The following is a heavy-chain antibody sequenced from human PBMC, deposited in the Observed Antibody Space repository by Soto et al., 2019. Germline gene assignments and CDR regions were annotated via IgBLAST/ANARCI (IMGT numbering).Heavy chain of an antibody. CDR1: GYTFTSYA. CDR3: ARDEFRYYGSGSYSDY. Sequence: ASVKVSCKASGYTFTSYAMHWVRQAPGQRLEWMGWINAGNGNTKYSQKFQGRVTITRDTSASTAYMELSSLRSEDTAVYYCARDEFRYYGSGSYSDYWGQGTLVTVS. V-gene: IGHV1-3*01. CDR2: INAGNGNT. D-gene: IGHD3-10*01. J-gene: IGHJ4*02.